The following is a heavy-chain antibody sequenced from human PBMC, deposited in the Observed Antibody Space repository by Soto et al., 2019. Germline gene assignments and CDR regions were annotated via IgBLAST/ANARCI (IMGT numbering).Heavy chain of an antibody. V-gene: IGHV3-7*05. CDR2: INQHGTEK. CDR1: GFNFSNYW. CDR3: ATDILDY. J-gene: IGHJ4*02. Sequence: EVQLVESGGDLVPPGGSLRLSCVASGFNFSNYWMTWARQAPGKGLEWVANINQHGTEKFYVDSVEGRFSISRDNAYHSVYLQMNSLRAEETAIYSCATDILDYWGQGTSVTVSS.